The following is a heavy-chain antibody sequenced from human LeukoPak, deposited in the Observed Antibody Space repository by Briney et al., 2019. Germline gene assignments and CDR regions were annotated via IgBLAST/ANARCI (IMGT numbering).Heavy chain of an antibody. CDR3: ARDKTGYSSGWFRNWFDP. J-gene: IGHJ5*02. V-gene: IGHV3-21*01. CDR1: GFTFSSYS. Sequence: PGGSLRLSCAASGFTFSSYSMNWVRQAPGKGLEWVSSISSSSSYIYYADSVKGRFTISRDNAKNSLYLQMNSLRAEDTAVYYCARDKTGYSSGWFRNWFDPWGQGTLVTVSS. CDR2: ISSSSSYI. D-gene: IGHD6-19*01.